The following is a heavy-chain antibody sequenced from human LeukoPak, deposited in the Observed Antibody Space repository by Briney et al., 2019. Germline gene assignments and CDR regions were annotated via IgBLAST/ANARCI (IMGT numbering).Heavy chain of an antibody. J-gene: IGHJ4*02. CDR3: ARDLGNYDSSGYYDY. V-gene: IGHV1-18*01. CDR1: GYTFTSYG. Sequence: ASVKVSCKASGYTFTSYGISWVRRAPGQGLEWMGWISAYNGNTNYAQKLQGRVTMTTDTSTSTAYMELRSLRSDDTAVYYCARDLGNYDSSGYYDYWGQGTLVTVSS. CDR2: ISAYNGNT. D-gene: IGHD3-22*01.